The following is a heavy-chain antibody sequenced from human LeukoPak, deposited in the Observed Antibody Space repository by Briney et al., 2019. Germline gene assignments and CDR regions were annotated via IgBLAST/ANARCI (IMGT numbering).Heavy chain of an antibody. Sequence: PGRSLRLSCAASGFTFSSYAMHWVRQAPGKGLEWVAVISYDGSNKYYADSVKGRFTISRDNSKNTLYLQMNSLRAEDTAVYYCAKSGANDYGDYAYFDYWGRGTLVTVFS. CDR3: AKSGANDYGDYAYFDY. CDR1: GFTFSSYA. CDR2: ISYDGSNK. D-gene: IGHD4-17*01. J-gene: IGHJ4*02. V-gene: IGHV3-30-3*02.